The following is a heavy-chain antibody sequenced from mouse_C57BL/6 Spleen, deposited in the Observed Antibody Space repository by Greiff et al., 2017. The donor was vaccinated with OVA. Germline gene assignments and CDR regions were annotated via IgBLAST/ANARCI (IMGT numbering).Heavy chain of an antibody. CDR3: ARRSYGSLYYFDD. V-gene: IGHV5-17*01. CDR2: ISSGSSTI. Sequence: EVQLVESGGGLVKPGGSLKLSCAASGFTFSDYGMHWVRQAPEKGLEWVAYISSGSSTIYYADTVKGRFTISRDNAKNTLFLQMTSLRSEDKAMYYCARRSYGSLYYFDDWGKGTTLTVSS. CDR1: GFTFSDYG. J-gene: IGHJ2*01. D-gene: IGHD2-1*01.